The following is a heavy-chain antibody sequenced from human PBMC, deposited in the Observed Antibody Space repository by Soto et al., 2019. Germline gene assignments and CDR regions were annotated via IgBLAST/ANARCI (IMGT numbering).Heavy chain of an antibody. D-gene: IGHD2-21*01. Sequence: PEGSLRLSCAVSGFTFSNYEWNWVRQAPGKGLEWISYIDTSGDAMFYADSVKGRFAVSRDNTMNSLYLQINSLRAEDTAAYYCAREAIGCGGDCLDYWGQGTLVTVSS. V-gene: IGHV3-48*03. CDR3: AREAIGCGGDCLDY. CDR2: IDTSGDAM. CDR1: GFTFSNYE. J-gene: IGHJ4*02.